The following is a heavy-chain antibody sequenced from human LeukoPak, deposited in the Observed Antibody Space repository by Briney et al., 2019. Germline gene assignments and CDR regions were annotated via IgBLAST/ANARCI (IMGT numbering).Heavy chain of an antibody. CDR2: IYYSGST. CDR3: ARVGYCSGGSCYFTWDY. J-gene: IGHJ4*02. D-gene: IGHD2-15*01. Sequence: SETLSLTCTVSGDSISSYYWTWIRQPPGKGLEWIGYIYYSGSTNYNPSLQSRVTISVDTSKNQFSLKLSSVTAADTAVYYCARVGYCSGGSCYFTWDYWGQGTLVTVSS. CDR1: GDSISSYY. V-gene: IGHV4-59*01.